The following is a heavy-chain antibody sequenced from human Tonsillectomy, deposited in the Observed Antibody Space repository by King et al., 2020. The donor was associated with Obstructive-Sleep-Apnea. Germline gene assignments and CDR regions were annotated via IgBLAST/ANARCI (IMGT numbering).Heavy chain of an antibody. Sequence: VQLVESGGGVVQPGGSLRVSCATSGFTFRNYGMHWVRQAPGKGLEWVAFTRYVGSKKNYADSVKGRFTISRDNPKNTLYLQMNSLRAEDTAVYYCAKEAGYFDYWGQGTLVTVSS. CDR3: AKEAGYFDY. CDR2: TRYVGSKK. J-gene: IGHJ4*02. V-gene: IGHV3-30*02. CDR1: GFTFRNYG.